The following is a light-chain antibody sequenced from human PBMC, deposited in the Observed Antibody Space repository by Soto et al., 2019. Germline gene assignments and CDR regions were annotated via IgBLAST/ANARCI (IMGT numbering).Light chain of an antibody. V-gene: IGKV1-39*01. CDR2: GAY. CDR3: QQTNSFPLT. CDR1: QTINNC. J-gene: IGKJ4*01. Sequence: DIQMTQSPSALSASAGDRVTITCRASQTINNCLNWYRQTPGRAPELLIFGAYTLESGVPARFSGSGSGTDFTLTISSLQPEDFATYYCQQTNSFPLTFGGGTKVDIK.